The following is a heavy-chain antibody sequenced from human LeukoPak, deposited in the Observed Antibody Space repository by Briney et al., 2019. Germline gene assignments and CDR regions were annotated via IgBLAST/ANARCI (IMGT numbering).Heavy chain of an antibody. J-gene: IGHJ4*02. CDR2: INTNSGGK. CDR3: ARGGHSGWYGSDSVDY. V-gene: IGHV1-2*07. Sequence: ASVNVTCKASGYTFTGYYVHWLRPAPGQGLEWMGWINTNSGGKKYEHKFQGRVTRTRDTSISTAYMELNRLRSDDSDVYYGARGGHSGWYGSDSVDYWGQGSLVTVSS. D-gene: IGHD6-19*01. CDR1: GYTFTGYY.